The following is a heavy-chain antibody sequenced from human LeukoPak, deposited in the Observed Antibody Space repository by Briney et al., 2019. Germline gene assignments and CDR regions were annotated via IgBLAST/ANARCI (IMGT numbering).Heavy chain of an antibody. CDR2: MNPNSGNT. CDR3: ARPEGYDYVWGSYRSYGMDV. J-gene: IGHJ6*02. V-gene: IGHV1-8*01. CDR1: GYTFTSYD. Sequence: ASVKVSCKASGYTFTSYDINWVRQATGQGLEWMGWMNPNSGNTGYAQKFQGRVTMTRNTSISTAYMELSSLRPEDTAVYYCARPEGYDYVWGSYRSYGMDVWGQGTTVTVSS. D-gene: IGHD3-16*02.